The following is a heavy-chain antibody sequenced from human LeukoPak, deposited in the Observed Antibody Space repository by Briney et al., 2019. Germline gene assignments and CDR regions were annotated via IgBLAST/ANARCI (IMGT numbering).Heavy chain of an antibody. J-gene: IGHJ4*02. Sequence: PGGSLRLSCAASGFTFDDYAMHWVRQPPGKGLEWVSGISWNRGTIGYADSVKGRFTISRDNAKNSLFLQMNSLRAEDTALYYCAKDIDGNYYDSSAYFESWGQGTLVTVSS. D-gene: IGHD3-22*01. CDR2: ISWNRGTI. CDR1: GFTFDDYA. V-gene: IGHV3-9*01. CDR3: AKDIDGNYYDSSAYFES.